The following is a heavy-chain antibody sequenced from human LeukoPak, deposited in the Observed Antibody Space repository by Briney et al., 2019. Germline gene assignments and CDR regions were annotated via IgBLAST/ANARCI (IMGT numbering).Heavy chain of an antibody. V-gene: IGHV4-38-2*02. J-gene: IGHJ3*02. CDR1: GYSISSGYY. CDR3: ARFSGRAFDI. D-gene: IGHD3-10*01. CDR2: IYHSGST. Sequence: SETLSLTCTVSGYSISSGYYWGWIRQPPGKGPEWIGSIYHSGSTYYNPSLKSRVTISVDTSKNQFSLKLSSVTAADTAVYYCARFSGRAFDIWGQGTMVTVSS.